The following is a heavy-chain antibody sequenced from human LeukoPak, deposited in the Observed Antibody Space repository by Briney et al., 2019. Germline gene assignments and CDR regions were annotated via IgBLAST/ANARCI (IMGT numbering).Heavy chain of an antibody. J-gene: IGHJ4*02. CDR2: KQNDGSTT. CDR3: ARAIAAAGFSDY. CDR1: GFTFSNFG. D-gene: IGHD6-13*01. V-gene: IGHV3-30*02. Sequence: GGSLRLSCAASGFTFSNFGMHWVRQTPGKGLEWVAFKQNDGSTTFYADSVKGRFTISRDNSKNTLYLQMGSLRAEDMAVYYCARAIAAAGFSDYWGQGTLVTVSS.